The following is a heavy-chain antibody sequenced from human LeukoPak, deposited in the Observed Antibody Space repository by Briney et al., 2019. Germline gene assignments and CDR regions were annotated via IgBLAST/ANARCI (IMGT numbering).Heavy chain of an antibody. J-gene: IGHJ6*03. CDR1: GFSFSRYW. Sequence: GGSLRLSCAASGFSFSRYWMSWVRQAPGKGLEWVANIKQDGSEKNYVDSVKGRFTISRDNAKNSVYLQMNRLRAEDTAVYYCARDHGFTYYYYYMDVWGKGTTVTVSS. V-gene: IGHV3-7*01. D-gene: IGHD4-17*01. CDR3: ARDHGFTYYYYYMDV. CDR2: IKQDGSEK.